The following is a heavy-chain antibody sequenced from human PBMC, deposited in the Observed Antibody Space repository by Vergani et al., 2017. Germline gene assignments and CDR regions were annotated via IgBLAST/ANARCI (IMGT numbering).Heavy chain of an antibody. V-gene: IGHV3-21*02. D-gene: IGHD1-26*01. CDR1: GFSFSSYS. J-gene: IGHJ5*02. CDR2: ISGSSSYV. Sequence: EVQLVESGGGLVTPGGSLRLSCAASGFSFSSYSMNWVRQAPGKGLEWVASISGSSSYVFYRDSVEGRFTITRDNAKKSVYLQMNSLRAEDTAVYYCARMRIGGGQHWFDPWGQGTLVTVSS. CDR3: ARMRIGGGQHWFDP.